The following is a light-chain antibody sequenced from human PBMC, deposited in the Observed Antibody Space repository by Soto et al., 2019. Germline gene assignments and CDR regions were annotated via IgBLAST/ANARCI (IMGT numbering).Light chain of an antibody. V-gene: IGLV2-14*01. Sequence: QSALTQPASVSGSPGQSITISCTGISSDIGNYVSWYQHHPGKAPKLMIYDVNNRPSGVSNRFSGSKSGNTASLTISGLQAEDEADYYCSTYPSTKWVFGGGTKVTVL. CDR2: DVN. CDR1: SSDIGNY. CDR3: STYPSTKWV. J-gene: IGLJ3*02.